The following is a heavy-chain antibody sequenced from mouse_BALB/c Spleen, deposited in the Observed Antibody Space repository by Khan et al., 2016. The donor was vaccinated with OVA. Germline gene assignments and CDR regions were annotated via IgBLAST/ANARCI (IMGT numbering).Heavy chain of an antibody. Sequence: VQLQQSGPELVKPGASVKVSCKASGYSFTDYNMFWVKQSHGKGLEWIGYIDPYNGGTSYNQQFRGKATLTVDTSSSQAFMPLSSLTYEDSAVVYCARTDYYGSSYYCDYWGQGTTLTVSS. V-gene: IGHV1S135*01. J-gene: IGHJ2*01. CDR3: ARTDYYGSSYYCDY. CDR2: IDPYNGGT. D-gene: IGHD1-1*01. CDR1: GYSFTDYN.